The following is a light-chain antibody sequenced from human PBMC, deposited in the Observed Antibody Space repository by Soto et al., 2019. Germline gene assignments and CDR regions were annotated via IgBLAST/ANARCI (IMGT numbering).Light chain of an antibody. J-gene: IGKJ1*01. CDR1: RGIYNY. Sequence: DVQVTQSPASLSASVGDRVNISCRTSRGIYNYLAWYQQKSGQIPKLLINAASSLQSGVPSRFSGSGSGTDFTLSISSLQPEDVATYYCQKYDSAHRKSGQETKVDI. CDR3: QKYDSAHRK. CDR2: AAS. V-gene: IGKV1-27*01.